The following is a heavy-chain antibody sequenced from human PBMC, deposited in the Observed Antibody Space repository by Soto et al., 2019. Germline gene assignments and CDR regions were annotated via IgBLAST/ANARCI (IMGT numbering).Heavy chain of an antibody. CDR2: ISYDGTAK. CDR1: GFDFSDHG. D-gene: IGHD3-3*01. Sequence: QVRLVESGGGVVQPGRSLRLSCAASGFDFSDHGMHWVRQAPGEGLEWVTVISYDGTAKYYKESVKGRFTTSRDNSKKTLYLQIDSLRVEDTAVYYYAKDEGRFLRNYFNYGIDVWGLGTTVTVSS. V-gene: IGHV3-33*03. J-gene: IGHJ6*02. CDR3: AKDEGRFLRNYFNYGIDV.